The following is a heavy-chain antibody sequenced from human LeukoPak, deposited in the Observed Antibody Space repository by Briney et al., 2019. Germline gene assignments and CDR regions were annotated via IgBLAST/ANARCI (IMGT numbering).Heavy chain of an antibody. Sequence: PGGSLRLSCVASGFTFNTYGIHWVRQAPGKGLEWVAGISSDGNNKDYSDSVKGRFTISRDNSKNTLCLQMNSLRAEDTAVYYCAKAAYCTSTSCHFSGYAQRPLDSWGQGTLVTVSS. V-gene: IGHV3-30*18. J-gene: IGHJ4*02. CDR1: GFTFNTYG. CDR2: ISSDGNNK. CDR3: AKAAYCTSTSCHFSGYAQRPLDS. D-gene: IGHD2-2*01.